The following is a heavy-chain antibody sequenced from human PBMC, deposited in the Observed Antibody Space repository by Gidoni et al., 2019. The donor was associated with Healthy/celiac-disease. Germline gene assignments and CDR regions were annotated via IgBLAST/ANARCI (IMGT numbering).Heavy chain of an antibody. V-gene: IGHV3-21*01. J-gene: IGHJ4*02. CDR1: GFTFSSYS. D-gene: IGHD2-2*01. CDR2: ISSSSSYI. Sequence: EVQLVESGGGLVKPGGSLRLSCAASGFTFSSYSMNGVRQAPGKGLEWVSSISSSSSYIYYADSVKGRFTISRDNAKNSLYLQMNSLRAEDTAVYYCAIACSSTSCPFDYWGQGTLVTVSS. CDR3: AIACSSTSCPFDY.